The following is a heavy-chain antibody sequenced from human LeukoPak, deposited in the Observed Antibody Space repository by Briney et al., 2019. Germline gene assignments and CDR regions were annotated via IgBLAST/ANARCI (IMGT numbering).Heavy chain of an antibody. Sequence: PGGSLRPSCAASGFTFSSYWMHWVRQAPGKGLVWVSRISNDGSTTTYADSVKGRFTISRDNAKNSLYLQMNSLRAEDTAVYYCARDELGDLDSWGQGTLVTVSS. CDR3: ARDELGDLDS. J-gene: IGHJ4*02. V-gene: IGHV3-74*01. D-gene: IGHD7-27*01. CDR2: ISNDGSTT. CDR1: GFTFSSYW.